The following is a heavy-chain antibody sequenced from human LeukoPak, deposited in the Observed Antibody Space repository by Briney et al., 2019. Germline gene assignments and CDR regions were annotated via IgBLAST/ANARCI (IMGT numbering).Heavy chain of an antibody. CDR2: ISWNSGSI. V-gene: IGHV3-9*01. J-gene: IGHJ4*02. CDR1: GFTFDDYA. D-gene: IGHD4-17*01. CDR3: AKAIYAYGDYPEGFDY. Sequence: GGSLRLSCAASGFTFDDYAMHWVRQAPGKGLEWVSGISWNSGSIGYADSVKGRFTISRDNAKNSLYLQMNSLRAEDTALYYCAKAIYAYGDYPEGFDYWGQGTLVTVSS.